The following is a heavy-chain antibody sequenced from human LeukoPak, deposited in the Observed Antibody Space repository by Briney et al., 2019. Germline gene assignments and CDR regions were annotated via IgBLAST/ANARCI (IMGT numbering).Heavy chain of an antibody. V-gene: IGHV1-2*02. CDR2: INPNSGAT. CDR3: ARASGYSYGRPIDY. Sequence: ASVKVSCKASEYTFTGHYIHWVRQAPGQGLEWMGWINPNSGATNYAQKFQGRVTMTRDTSSSTAYMELSSLRYGDTAVYYCARASGYSYGRPIDYWGQGTLVTVSS. D-gene: IGHD5-18*01. J-gene: IGHJ4*02. CDR1: EYTFTGHY.